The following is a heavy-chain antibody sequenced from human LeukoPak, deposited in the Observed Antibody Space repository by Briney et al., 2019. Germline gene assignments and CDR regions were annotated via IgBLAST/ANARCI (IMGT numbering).Heavy chain of an antibody. Sequence: NSSETLSLTCTVSGYSISSGYYWGWIRQPPGKGLEWIGYIYYSGSTNYNPSLKSRVTISVDTSKNQFSLKLSSVTAADTAVYYCARGIATVTRRLFDYWGQGTLVTVSS. CDR1: GYSISSGYY. J-gene: IGHJ4*02. D-gene: IGHD4-17*01. CDR2: IYYSGST. CDR3: ARGIATVTRRLFDY. V-gene: IGHV4-61*01.